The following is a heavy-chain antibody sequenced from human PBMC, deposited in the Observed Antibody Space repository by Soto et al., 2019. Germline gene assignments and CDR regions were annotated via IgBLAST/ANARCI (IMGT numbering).Heavy chain of an antibody. CDR2: ISTYRGDT. J-gene: IGHJ5*02. CDR3: ARHHGPTTSENWFDP. D-gene: IGHD5-12*01. CDR1: GYTFFTYD. Sequence: QVHLVQSGVEVKTPGASVKVSCQASGYTFFTYDISWVRQAPGQGLEWMGWISTYRGDTKYAQKFQGRGTMTTDTSKTAADLELRSLRSDDTAVYYCARHHGPTTSENWFDPWGQGTLVTVSS. V-gene: IGHV1-18*01.